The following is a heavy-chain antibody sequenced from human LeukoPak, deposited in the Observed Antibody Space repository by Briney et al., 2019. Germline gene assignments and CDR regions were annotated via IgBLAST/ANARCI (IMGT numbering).Heavy chain of an antibody. CDR3: ARQVDRAFDI. CDR2: IYYSGST. J-gene: IGHJ3*02. Sequence: SETLSLTCTVSGGSISRSRDYWGWIRQPPGKGLEWIGSIYYSGSTNYNPSLKSRVTISVDTSKNQFSLKLSSVTAADTAVYYCARQVDRAFDIWGQGTMVTVSS. CDR1: GGSISRSRDY. D-gene: IGHD3-22*01. V-gene: IGHV4-39*07.